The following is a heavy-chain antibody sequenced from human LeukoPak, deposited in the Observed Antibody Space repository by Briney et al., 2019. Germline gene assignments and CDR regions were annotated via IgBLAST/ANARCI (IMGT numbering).Heavy chain of an antibody. CDR2: ISSSSSYI. V-gene: IGHV3-21*01. CDR3: ARGLVPSDAFGI. J-gene: IGHJ3*02. D-gene: IGHD6-6*01. CDR1: GFTFSNYA. Sequence: PGGSLRLSCAASGFTFSNYAMSWVRQAPGKGLEWVSSISSSSSYIYYADSVKGRFTISRDNAKNSLYLQMNSLRAEDTAVYYCARGLVPSDAFGIWGQGTMVTVSS.